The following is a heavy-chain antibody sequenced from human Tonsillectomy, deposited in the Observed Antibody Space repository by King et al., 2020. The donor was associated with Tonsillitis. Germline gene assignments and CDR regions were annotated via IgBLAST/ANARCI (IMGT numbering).Heavy chain of an antibody. CDR3: TTFWSGFFDY. D-gene: IGHD3-3*01. J-gene: IGHJ4*02. CDR2: IDQDGSEK. CDR1: GFTFSNYW. Sequence: VQLVESGGGLVQPGGSLRLSCAASGFTFSNYWMRWVRQAPGKGLEWVANIDQDGSEKFYVDSVKGRFTISRDNTKKSLYLQMNSLRAEDTAVYFCTTFWSGFFDYWGQGTLVTVSS. V-gene: IGHV3-7*01.